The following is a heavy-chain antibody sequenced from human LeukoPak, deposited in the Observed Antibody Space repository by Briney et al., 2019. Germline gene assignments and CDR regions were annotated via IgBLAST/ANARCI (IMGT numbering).Heavy chain of an antibody. J-gene: IGHJ4*02. CDR3: AKVSYSSEPYYFDY. V-gene: IGHV3-43*02. Sequence: GGSLRLSCAASGFTFDDYAMHWVRQAPGKGLEWVSLISGDGGSTYYADSVKGRFTISRDNSKNSLYLQMNSLRTEGTALYYCAKVSYSSEPYYFDYWGQGTLVTVSS. CDR1: GFTFDDYA. D-gene: IGHD6-25*01. CDR2: ISGDGGST.